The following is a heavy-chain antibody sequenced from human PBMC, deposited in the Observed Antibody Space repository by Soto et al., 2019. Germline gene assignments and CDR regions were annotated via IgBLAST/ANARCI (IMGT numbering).Heavy chain of an antibody. Sequence: QVQLQESGPGLVKPSQTLSLTCTVSGGSISRGGYYWSWIRQHPGKGLEWIGYIYYSGGTYYNPSLKSRVTISVDTSENQFSLRLSSVTAADTAVYYCARKDSGYAGYMDVWGKGTTVTVSS. D-gene: IGHD5-12*01. CDR1: GGSISRGGYY. CDR2: IYYSGGT. CDR3: ARKDSGYAGYMDV. J-gene: IGHJ6*03. V-gene: IGHV4-31*03.